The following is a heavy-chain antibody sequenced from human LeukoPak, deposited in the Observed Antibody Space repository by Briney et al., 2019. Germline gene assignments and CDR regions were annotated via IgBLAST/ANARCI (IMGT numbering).Heavy chain of an antibody. V-gene: IGHV3-23*01. CDR1: GFTFSTYA. Sequence: GGSLRLSCATSGFTFSTYATSWVRQAPGKGLEWVSLISGSGSGSHYADSAKGRFTISRDNSKNILSFHMNSLRADDTAVYDCARSGTEDGYNIYFDHWGQGTLVTVSS. J-gene: IGHJ4*02. CDR3: ARSGTEDGYNIYFDH. D-gene: IGHD5-24*01. CDR2: ISGSGSGS.